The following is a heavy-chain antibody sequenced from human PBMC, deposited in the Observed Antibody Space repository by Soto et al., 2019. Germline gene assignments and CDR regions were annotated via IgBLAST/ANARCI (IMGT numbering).Heavy chain of an antibody. CDR2: ISWNSGNL. V-gene: IGHV3-9*01. Sequence: EVQRLESGGGLVQPGRSLRLSCAASGFTFDDYAKHWVRQGPGKGLEWVSSISWNSGNLGYADSVKGRFTISRDNAKNSLYLQMNSLRGEDSALYYCAKGESTTVFAFNDYWGQGTLVTVSS. D-gene: IGHD4-17*01. CDR3: AKGESTTVFAFNDY. CDR1: GFTFDDYA. J-gene: IGHJ4*02.